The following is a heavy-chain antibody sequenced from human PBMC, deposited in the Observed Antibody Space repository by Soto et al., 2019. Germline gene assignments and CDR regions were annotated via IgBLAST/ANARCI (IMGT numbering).Heavy chain of an antibody. CDR2: INAGNGNT. D-gene: IGHD6-19*01. V-gene: IGHV1-3*01. CDR3: ARDGTRIAVAGTIAS. CDR1: GYTFTSYA. J-gene: IGHJ5*02. Sequence: QVQLVQSGAEVKKPGASVKVSCKASGYTFTSYAMHWVRQAPGQRLEWMGWINAGNGNTKYSQKFQGRVTITRDTSASTAYMELSSLRSEDTAVYYCARDGTRIAVAGTIASWGQGTLVTVSS.